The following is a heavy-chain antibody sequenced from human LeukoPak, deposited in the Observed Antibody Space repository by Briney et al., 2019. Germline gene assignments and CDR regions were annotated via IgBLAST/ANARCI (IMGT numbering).Heavy chain of an antibody. J-gene: IGHJ5*02. D-gene: IGHD4-17*01. CDR1: GFTFSSYA. CDR2: ISYDGSNK. Sequence: GGSLRLSCAASGFTFSSYAMHWVRQAPGKGLEWVAVISYDGSNKYYADSVKGRFTISRDNSKNTLYLQMNSLRAEDTAVYYCAKGVPTVTNKYNWFDPWGQGTLVTVSS. CDR3: AKGVPTVTNKYNWFDP. V-gene: IGHV3-30*04.